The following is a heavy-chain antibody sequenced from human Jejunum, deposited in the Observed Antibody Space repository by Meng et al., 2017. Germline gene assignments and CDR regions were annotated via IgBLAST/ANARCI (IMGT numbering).Heavy chain of an antibody. CDR2: ISYSGST. D-gene: IGHD3-9*01. J-gene: IGHJ4*02. CDR3: ARISPPSDVLTGPFDY. V-gene: IGHV4-59*11. Sequence: SETLSLTCSVSGGPISSHYWSWIRQPPGKGLEWIGYISYSGSTNYNPSLKSRVTILVDTSKYQFSLKLSSVTAADTAVYYCARISPPSDVLTGPFDYWGQGTLVTVSS. CDR1: GGPISSHY.